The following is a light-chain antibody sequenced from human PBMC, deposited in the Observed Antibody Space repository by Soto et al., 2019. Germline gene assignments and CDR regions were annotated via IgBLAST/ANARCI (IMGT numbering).Light chain of an antibody. V-gene: IGKV4-1*01. CDR2: WAS. CDR1: QSVLHSSNNKNY. CDR3: QQYDSFPYT. Sequence: DIAMTQSPDSLAVSLGERATINCKSSQSVLHSSNNKNYLAWYQQKAGQPPKLLIYWASTRESGVPDRFSGSGSGTDFTLTISSLQAEDVAVYYCQQYDSFPYTFGQGTSLEIK. J-gene: IGKJ2*01.